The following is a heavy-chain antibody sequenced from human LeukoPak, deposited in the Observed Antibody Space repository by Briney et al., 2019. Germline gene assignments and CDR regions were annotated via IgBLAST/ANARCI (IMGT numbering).Heavy chain of an antibody. Sequence: PSETLSLTCTVSGSSISSGYYWGWIRQPPGKGLAWIGSIFHSGTTYYNPSLKSRVTISVDTSKNQFFLKLSSVNAADTAAYYCARVRVMTALPVGYFDYWGQGTLVTVSS. CDR2: IFHSGTT. V-gene: IGHV4-38-2*02. CDR1: GSSISSGYY. CDR3: ARVRVMTALPVGYFDY. D-gene: IGHD1-26*01. J-gene: IGHJ4*02.